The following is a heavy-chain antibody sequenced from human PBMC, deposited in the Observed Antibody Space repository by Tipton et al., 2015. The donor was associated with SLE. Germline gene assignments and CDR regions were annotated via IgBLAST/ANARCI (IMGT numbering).Heavy chain of an antibody. D-gene: IGHD2-15*01. Sequence: TLSLTCIVSGGSISSYYWSWIRQPAGKGLEWIGYIYYSGSTNYNPSLKSRVTISVDTSKNQFSLKLSSVTAADTAVYYCARGPDIVVVVAAGWFDPWGQGTLVTVSS. J-gene: IGHJ5*02. CDR2: IYYSGST. CDR3: ARGPDIVVVVAAGWFDP. V-gene: IGHV4-59*01. CDR1: GGSISSYY.